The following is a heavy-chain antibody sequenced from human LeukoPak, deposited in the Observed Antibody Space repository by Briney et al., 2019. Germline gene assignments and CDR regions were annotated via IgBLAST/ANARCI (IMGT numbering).Heavy chain of an antibody. J-gene: IGHJ6*02. D-gene: IGHD6-19*01. Sequence: GGSLRLSCAASGFTFSSYWMSWVRQAPGKGLEWVANIKQDGSQKYYVDSVKGRFTISRDNAKNSLYLQMNSLRAEDTAVYYCARDLDSSGWPYLRGYYYGMDVWGQGTTVTVSS. V-gene: IGHV3-7*01. CDR2: IKQDGSQK. CDR1: GFTFSSYW. CDR3: ARDLDSSGWPYLRGYYYGMDV.